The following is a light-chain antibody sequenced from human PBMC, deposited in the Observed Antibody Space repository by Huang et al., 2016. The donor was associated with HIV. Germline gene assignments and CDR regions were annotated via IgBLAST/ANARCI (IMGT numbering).Light chain of an antibody. CDR3: QQYYSTPFT. CDR1: QSVLYSSNNKNY. CDR2: WAS. J-gene: IGKJ4*01. Sequence: DIVMTQSPDSLAVSLGERATINCKSSQSVLYSSNNKNYLAGYQQKPGQPPKRLIYWASTRESGVPDRFSGSGSGTDFTLTISSLQAEDVAVYYCQQYYSTPFTFGGGTEVEIK. V-gene: IGKV4-1*01.